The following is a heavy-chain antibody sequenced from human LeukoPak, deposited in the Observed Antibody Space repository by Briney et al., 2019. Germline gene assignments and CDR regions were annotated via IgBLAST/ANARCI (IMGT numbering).Heavy chain of an antibody. Sequence: ASVKVSCKASGYTFTSYGISWVQQAPGQGLEWMGWISAYNGNTNYAQKLQGRVTMTTDTSTSTAYMELRSLRSDDTAVYYCARDTSGRYEMRFDPWGQGTLVTVSS. V-gene: IGHV1-18*01. J-gene: IGHJ5*02. CDR3: ARDTSGRYEMRFDP. CDR1: GYTFTSYG. CDR2: ISAYNGNT. D-gene: IGHD6-19*01.